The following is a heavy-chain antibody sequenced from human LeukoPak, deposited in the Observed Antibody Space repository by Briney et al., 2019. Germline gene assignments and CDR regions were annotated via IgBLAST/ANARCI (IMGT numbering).Heavy chain of an antibody. CDR1: GFTFSSYG. Sequence: GGSLRLSCAASGFTFSSYGMHWVRQAPGKGPEWVSVISDSGGNILYADSVRGRFTISRDNSKNTLYLQMNSLRVEDTAVYYCVRAPFSWFTYIDYWGQGTLVTVPS. D-gene: IGHD3-10*01. J-gene: IGHJ4*02. CDR3: VRAPFSWFTYIDY. V-gene: IGHV3-23*01. CDR2: ISDSGGNI.